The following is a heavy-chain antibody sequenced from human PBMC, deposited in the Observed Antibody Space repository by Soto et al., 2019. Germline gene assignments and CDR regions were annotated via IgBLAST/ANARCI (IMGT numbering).Heavy chain of an antibody. Sequence: GGSLRLSCAASGFTFSDHYMSWIRQTPGKGLEWISYISNSGRIIDYADSGKGRFIISRDNAKNSLYLQLNSLRAEDTAVYCCAGDLPGSFGVVSTFDCWGQGTLVTVSS. V-gene: IGHV3-11*01. CDR3: AGDLPGSFGVVSTFDC. J-gene: IGHJ4*02. D-gene: IGHD3-3*01. CDR2: ISNSGRII. CDR1: GFTFSDHY.